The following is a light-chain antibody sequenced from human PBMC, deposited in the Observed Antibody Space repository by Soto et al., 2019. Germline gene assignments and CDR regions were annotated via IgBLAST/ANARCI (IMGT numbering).Light chain of an antibody. CDR2: DVN. Sequence: QSVLTQPASVSESPGQSITISCTGTSSDTRGYDYVSWYQQHTGKAPKLMIYDVNNRPSGVSNRFSGSKSGNTASLTISGLQAEDEADYYCSSYTSSSTPLYVFGTGTKVTVL. J-gene: IGLJ1*01. CDR3: SSYTSSSTPLYV. CDR1: SSDTRGYDY. V-gene: IGLV2-14*01.